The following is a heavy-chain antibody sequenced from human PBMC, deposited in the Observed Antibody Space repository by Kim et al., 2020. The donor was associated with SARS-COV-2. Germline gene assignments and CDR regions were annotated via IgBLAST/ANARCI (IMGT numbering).Heavy chain of an antibody. CDR2: IYYSGST. J-gene: IGHJ6*02. V-gene: IGHV4-31*03. D-gene: IGHD3-10*01. CDR3: ARVRISGAYGMDV. CDR1: GGSISSGGYY. Sequence: SETLSLTCTVSGGSISSGGYYWSWIRQHPGKGLEWIGYIYYSGSTYYNPSLKSRVTISVDTSKNQFSLKLNSVTAADTAVYYCARVRISGAYGMDVWGQGTTVTVSS.